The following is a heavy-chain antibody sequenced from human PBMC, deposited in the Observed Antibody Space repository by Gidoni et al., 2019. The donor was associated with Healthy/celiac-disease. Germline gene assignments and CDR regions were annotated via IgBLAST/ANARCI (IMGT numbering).Heavy chain of an antibody. CDR2: ISYDGSNK. J-gene: IGHJ4*02. Sequence: QVQLVESGGGVVQPGRSLRLSCAASGFPFSSYGMHGVRQAPGKGLEWVAVISYDGSNKYYADSVKGRFTISRDNSKNTLYLQMNSLRAEDTAVYYCAKGGPLGDSIFDYWGQGTLVTVSS. V-gene: IGHV3-30*18. D-gene: IGHD3-16*01. CDR3: AKGGPLGDSIFDY. CDR1: GFPFSSYG.